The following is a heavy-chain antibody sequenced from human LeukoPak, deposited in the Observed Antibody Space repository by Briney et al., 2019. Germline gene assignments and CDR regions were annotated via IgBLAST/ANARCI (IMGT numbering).Heavy chain of an antibody. CDR3: ARGTGSLDY. D-gene: IGHD1-26*01. V-gene: IGHV6-1*01. CDR2: TYSRSKWFN. CDR1: GDSVSSKSAS. J-gene: IGHJ4*02. Sequence: SQTLSLTCAISGDSVSSKSASWNWIRQSPSRGLEWLGRTYSRSKWFNDYAVSVKSRISINPDTSKNQFSLHLTSVTPDDTAVYFCARGTGSLDYWGQGTLVTISS.